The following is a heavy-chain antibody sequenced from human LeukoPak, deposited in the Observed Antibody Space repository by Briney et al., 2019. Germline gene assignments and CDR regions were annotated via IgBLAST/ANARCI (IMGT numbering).Heavy chain of an antibody. CDR3: LSRYSNHKFWDY. J-gene: IGHJ4*02. D-gene: IGHD4-11*01. Sequence: SETLSLTCTVSGYSISSGYYWGWIRQPPGKGLGWIGSIYHSGSTYYNPSLKSRVTISVDTSKNQFSLKLSSVTAADTAVYYCLSRYSNHKFWDYWGQGTLVTVSS. CDR2: IYHSGST. CDR1: GYSISSGYY. V-gene: IGHV4-38-2*02.